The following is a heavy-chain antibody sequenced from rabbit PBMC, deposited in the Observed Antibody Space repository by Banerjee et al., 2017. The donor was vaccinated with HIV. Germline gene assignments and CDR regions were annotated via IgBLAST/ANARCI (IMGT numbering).Heavy chain of an antibody. J-gene: IGHJ3*01. D-gene: IGHD2-1*01. Sequence: QSLEESGGDLVKPGASLTLTCTASAFSFSSSDYMCWVRQAPGKGLEWISCIAGSSSGFTYSATWAKGRFTISKTSSTTVTLQMTSLTPADTATYFCARARDTYDDVGDVARLDLWGPGTLVTVS. V-gene: IGHV1S40*01. CDR3: ARARDTYDDVGDVARLDL. CDR2: IAGSSSGFT. CDR1: AFSFSSSDY.